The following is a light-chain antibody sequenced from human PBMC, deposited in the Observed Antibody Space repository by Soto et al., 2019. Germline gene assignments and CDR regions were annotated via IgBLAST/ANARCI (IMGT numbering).Light chain of an antibody. CDR3: AAWDGSLNGVV. CDR2: SSN. CDR1: NSNIGSNT. J-gene: IGLJ3*02. V-gene: IGLV1-44*01. Sequence: QSVLTQPPSASGTPGQRVTISCSGSNSNIGSNTVNWYQQFPGAAPKLLVYSSNLRPSGVPDRFSGSKSGTSASLAISGLQSEDESDYYCAAWDGSLNGVVFGGGTK.